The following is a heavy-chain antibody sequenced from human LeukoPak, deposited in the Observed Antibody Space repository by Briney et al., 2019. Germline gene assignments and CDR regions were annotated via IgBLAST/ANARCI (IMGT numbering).Heavy chain of an antibody. Sequence: PGGSLRLSCAASGFTFSNYAMSWVRQAPGKGLEWVSAISGSGGSTYYADSVKGRFTISRDNSKNTLYLQMSSLRAEDTAVYYCAKSVAVAGTFCFQHWGQGTLVTVSS. CDR1: GFTFSNYA. CDR2: ISGSGGST. CDR3: AKSVAVAGTFCFQH. J-gene: IGHJ1*01. D-gene: IGHD6-19*01. V-gene: IGHV3-23*01.